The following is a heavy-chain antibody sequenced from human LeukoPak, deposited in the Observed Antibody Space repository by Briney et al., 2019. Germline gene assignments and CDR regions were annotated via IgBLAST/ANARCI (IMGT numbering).Heavy chain of an antibody. D-gene: IGHD3-3*01. J-gene: IGHJ4*02. Sequence: GGSLRLSCAASGFTFSNAWMSWVRQAPGKGLEWVGRIESKTDGGTTDYAAPVKGRFTISRDDSKNTLYLQMNSLKTEDTAVYYCTTVGNDYDFWSGYSDYWGQGTLVTVSS. CDR1: GFTFSNAW. CDR3: TTVGNDYDFWSGYSDY. V-gene: IGHV3-15*04. CDR2: IESKTDGGTT.